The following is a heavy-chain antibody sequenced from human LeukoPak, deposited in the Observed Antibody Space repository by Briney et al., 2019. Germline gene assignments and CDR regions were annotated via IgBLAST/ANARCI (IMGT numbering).Heavy chain of an antibody. CDR2: IYYSGST. CDR1: GGSISSYY. J-gene: IGHJ5*02. CDR3: ARDQGNWFDP. Sequence: MPSETLSLTCTVSGGSISSYYWSWIRQPPGKGLEWIGYIYYSGSTNYNPSLKSRVTISVDTSKNQFSLKLSSVTAADTAVYYCARDQGNWFDPWGQGTLVTVSS. V-gene: IGHV4-59*01.